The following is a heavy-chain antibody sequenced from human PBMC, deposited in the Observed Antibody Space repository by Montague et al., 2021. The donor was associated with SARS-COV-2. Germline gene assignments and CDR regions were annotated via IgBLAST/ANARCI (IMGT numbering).Heavy chain of an antibody. V-gene: IGHV4-34*01. D-gene: IGHD4-23*01. CDR1: GGSFSGYY. CDR3: ARWDPQTLTLIGLRGKSASDY. J-gene: IGHJ4*02. Sequence: SETLSLTCAAYGGSFSGYYWTWIRQSPGKGLEWIAEINHSGTTNYNFNPSLRSRVTISVDTPKSQFSLKLSSVTAADTGVYYCARWDPQTLTLIGLRGKSASDYWGQGTLVTVSS. CDR2: INHSGTT.